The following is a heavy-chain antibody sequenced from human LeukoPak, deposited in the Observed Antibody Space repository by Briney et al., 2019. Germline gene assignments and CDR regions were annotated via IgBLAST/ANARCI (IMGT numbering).Heavy chain of an antibody. Sequence: ASVKVSCKASGYTFTSYDINWVRQATGQGLEWMGWMNPNSGNTGYAQKFQGRVTMTRNTSISTAYMELSSLRSEDTAVYYYARGFRVVRGVISDYWGQGTLVTVSS. D-gene: IGHD3-10*01. CDR1: GYTFTSYD. CDR2: MNPNSGNT. CDR3: ARGFRVVRGVISDY. J-gene: IGHJ4*02. V-gene: IGHV1-8*01.